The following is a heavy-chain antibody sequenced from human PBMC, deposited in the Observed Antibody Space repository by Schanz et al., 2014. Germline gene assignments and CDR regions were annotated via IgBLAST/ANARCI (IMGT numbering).Heavy chain of an antibody. D-gene: IGHD1-1*01. V-gene: IGHV3-23*04. CDR2: ISGSGGST. CDR3: AKAFRTTKYYGMDV. J-gene: IGHJ6*02. Sequence: EVQLVESGGGLVQPGGSLRLSCAASRFTFSNYAMSWVRQAPGKGLEWVSAISGSGGSTYYADSVKGRFTISRDNSKNTLYLQMNSLRAEDTATYYCAKAFRTTKYYGMDVWGQGTTVTVS. CDR1: RFTFSNYA.